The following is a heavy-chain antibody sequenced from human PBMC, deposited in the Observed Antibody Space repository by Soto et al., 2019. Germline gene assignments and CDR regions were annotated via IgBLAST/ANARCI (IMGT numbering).Heavy chain of an antibody. J-gene: IGHJ4*02. Sequence: SLRLSCAASGVTFRGYWMHWVRQAPGKGLVWVSRIDSDGSSTSYADSVKGRFTISRDNAKNTLDLQMNSLRAEDTAVYYCVRERSYTGSYGISYWGQGTLVTVSS. D-gene: IGHD1-26*01. V-gene: IGHV3-74*01. CDR3: VRERSYTGSYGISY. CDR1: GVTFRGYW. CDR2: IDSDGSST.